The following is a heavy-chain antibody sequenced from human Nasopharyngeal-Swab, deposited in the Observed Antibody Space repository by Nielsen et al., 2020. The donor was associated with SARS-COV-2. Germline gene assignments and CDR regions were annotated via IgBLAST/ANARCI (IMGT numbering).Heavy chain of an antibody. Sequence: WIRQPPGKGLEWIGEINHSGSTNYNPSLKSRVTISVDTSKNQFSLKLSSVTAADTAVYYCARGRHIVATILRYYYYMDVWGKGTTV. CDR2: INHSGST. J-gene: IGHJ6*03. V-gene: IGHV4-34*01. D-gene: IGHD5-12*01. CDR3: ARGRHIVATILRYYYYMDV.